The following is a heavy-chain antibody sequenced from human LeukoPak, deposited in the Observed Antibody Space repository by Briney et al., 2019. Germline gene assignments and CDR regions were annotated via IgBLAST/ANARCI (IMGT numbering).Heavy chain of an antibody. CDR2: ISGSGGST. Sequence: GGSLRLSCAASGFTFSDYYMSWIRQAPGKGLEWVSAISGSGGSTYYADSVKGRFTISRDNSKNTLYLQMNSLRAEDTAVYYCAKDGSSWYFLAEYFQHWGQGTLVTVSS. V-gene: IGHV3-23*01. J-gene: IGHJ1*01. CDR1: GFTFSDYY. CDR3: AKDGSSWYFLAEYFQH. D-gene: IGHD6-13*01.